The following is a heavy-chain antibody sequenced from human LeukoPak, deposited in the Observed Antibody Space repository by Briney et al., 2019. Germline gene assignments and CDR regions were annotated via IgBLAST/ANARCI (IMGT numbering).Heavy chain of an antibody. CDR1: GGSISRYY. J-gene: IGHJ3*02. Sequence: SETLSLTCTVSGGSISRYYWSWIRQPPGKGLEWIGYIYYSGSTNYNPSLKSRVTISVDTSKNQFSLKLSSVTAADTAVYYCARQGRVFRRDGYNSAFDIWGQGTMVTVSS. V-gene: IGHV4-59*01. CDR3: ARQGRVFRRDGYNSAFDI. CDR2: IYYSGST. D-gene: IGHD5-24*01.